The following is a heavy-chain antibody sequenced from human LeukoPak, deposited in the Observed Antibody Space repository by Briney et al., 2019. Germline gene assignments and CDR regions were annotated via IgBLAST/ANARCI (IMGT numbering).Heavy chain of an antibody. V-gene: IGHV1-2*02. Sequence: ASVKVSCKASGYTFTGYYMHWVRQAPGQGLEWMGWINPNSGGTNYAQEFQGRVTMTRDTSISTAYMELSRLRSDDTAVYYCARAPRGYCSSTSCPDYWGQGTLVTVSS. D-gene: IGHD2-2*01. CDR1: GYTFTGYY. CDR2: INPNSGGT. J-gene: IGHJ4*02. CDR3: ARAPRGYCSSTSCPDY.